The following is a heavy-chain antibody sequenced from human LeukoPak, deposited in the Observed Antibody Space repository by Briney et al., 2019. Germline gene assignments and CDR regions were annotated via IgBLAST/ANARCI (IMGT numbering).Heavy chain of an antibody. V-gene: IGHV4-59*12. Sequence: PSETLSLTCTVPGGSISSYHWSWIRQPPGKGLEWIGVIYYSGNTNYNPSLKSRVTISVDPSKNQFSLKLSSVTAAATAVYYWARDVPVQQQLVNDNAFDIWGQGTMVTVSS. CDR3: ARDVPVQQQLVNDNAFDI. J-gene: IGHJ3*02. CDR1: GGSISSYH. D-gene: IGHD6-13*01. CDR2: IYYSGNT.